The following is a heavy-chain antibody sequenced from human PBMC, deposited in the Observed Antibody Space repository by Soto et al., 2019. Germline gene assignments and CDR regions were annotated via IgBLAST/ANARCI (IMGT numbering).Heavy chain of an antibody. D-gene: IGHD2-15*01. CDR1: GFTFSSYW. Sequence: GESLKISCAASGFTFSSYWMHWVRQAPGKGLVWVSRINSDGSSTGYADSVKGRFTISRDNAKNTLYLQMNSLRAEDTAVYYCARERGDCSGGSCYSYYYYYYMDVWGKGTTVTVSS. CDR2: INSDGSST. CDR3: ARERGDCSGGSCYSYYYYYYMDV. V-gene: IGHV3-74*01. J-gene: IGHJ6*03.